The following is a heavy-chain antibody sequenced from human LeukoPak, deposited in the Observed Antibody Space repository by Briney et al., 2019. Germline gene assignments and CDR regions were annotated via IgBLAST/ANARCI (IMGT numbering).Heavy chain of an antibody. V-gene: IGHV3-7*01. CDR3: TRGDPDF. CDR1: GFDFSGHE. Sequence: GGSLRLSCAASGFDFSGHEMNWVRQAPGKGLEWVANIKQDGSAKYYVDSVKGRFTISKDSAKNSLYLQMNSLRVDDTAVYYCTRGDPDFWGQGTLVTVSS. CDR2: IKQDGSAK. J-gene: IGHJ4*02. D-gene: IGHD3-3*01.